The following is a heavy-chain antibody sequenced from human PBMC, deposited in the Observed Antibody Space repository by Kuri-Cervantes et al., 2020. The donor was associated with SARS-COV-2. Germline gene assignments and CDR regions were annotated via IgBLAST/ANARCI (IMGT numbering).Heavy chain of an antibody. D-gene: IGHD3-10*01. V-gene: IGHV5-51*01. Sequence: KVSCKGSGYSSTTYWIGWVRQMPGKGLEWMGIIYPGDSDTRYSPSFQGQVTIPADKSISTAYLQWSSLKASDTAMYYCARRDFGSGSYYLDYWGQGTLVTVSS. CDR2: IYPGDSDT. CDR1: GYSSTTYW. J-gene: IGHJ4*02. CDR3: ARRDFGSGSYYLDY.